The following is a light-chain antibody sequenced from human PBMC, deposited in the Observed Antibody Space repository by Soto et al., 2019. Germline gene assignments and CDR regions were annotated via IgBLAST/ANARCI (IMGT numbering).Light chain of an antibody. J-gene: IGKJ1*01. Sequence: EIVLTQSPGTVSLSPGERATLSCRASQSVGSRWLAWYQQKPGQAPRVLIYGGSNRATGIPDRFSGSGSGTDFTLTISRREPGDFAVYYCQQYYRPRTFGQGTKVEMK. CDR1: QSVGSRW. V-gene: IGKV3-20*01. CDR3: QQYYRPRT. CDR2: GGS.